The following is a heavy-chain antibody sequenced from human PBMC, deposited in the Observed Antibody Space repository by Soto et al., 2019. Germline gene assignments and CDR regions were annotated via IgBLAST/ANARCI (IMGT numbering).Heavy chain of an antibody. D-gene: IGHD1-1*01. CDR3: ARGGKNANSAVFDS. CDR1: GYSFSTFW. V-gene: IGHV5-51*01. J-gene: IGHJ4*02. CDR2: IYPLDSHT. Sequence: PGESLKISCQASGYSFSTFWIAWVRQLPGKGLEWMGLIYPLDSHTTYSPSFQGQVTFSADRSTDTAYLQWHTLKASDSGIYYCARGGKNANSAVFDSWGQGALVTVSS.